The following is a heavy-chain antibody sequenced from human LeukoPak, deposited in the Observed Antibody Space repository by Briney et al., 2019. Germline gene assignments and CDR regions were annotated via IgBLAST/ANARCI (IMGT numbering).Heavy chain of an antibody. V-gene: IGHV3-13*01. Sequence: GGSLRFSCAASGFAFSNYDFHWVRQVTGKCLEWVSGIGTTGDTYYPGSVKGRFTISRENAKNSFYLQMNSLRAGDTAVYYCVRVNWLHYSGMDVWGQGTTVTVSS. CDR3: VRVNWLHYSGMDV. D-gene: IGHD5-12*01. J-gene: IGHJ6*02. CDR1: GFAFSNYD. CDR2: IGTTGDT.